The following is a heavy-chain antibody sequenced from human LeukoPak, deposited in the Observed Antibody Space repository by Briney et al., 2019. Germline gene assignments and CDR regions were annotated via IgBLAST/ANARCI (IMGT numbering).Heavy chain of an antibody. Sequence: SETLSLTCTVSGGSISSSSYYWGWIRQPPGKGLEWIGSIYYSGSTYYNPSLKSRVTISVDTSKNQFSLKLSPVTAADTAVYYCARLPGWAAAGTLDYWGQGTLVTVSS. CDR3: ARLPGWAAAGTLDY. J-gene: IGHJ4*02. D-gene: IGHD6-13*01. V-gene: IGHV4-39*01. CDR2: IYYSGST. CDR1: GGSISSSSYY.